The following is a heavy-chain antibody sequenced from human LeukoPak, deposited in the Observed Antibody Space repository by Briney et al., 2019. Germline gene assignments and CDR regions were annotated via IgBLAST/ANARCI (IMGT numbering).Heavy chain of an antibody. J-gene: IGHJ5*02. CDR1: GLTFSSYW. D-gene: IGHD5-18*01. Sequence: GGSLRLSCAASGLTFSSYWMHWVRQAPGKGLVWVSRINSDGSSTSYADSVKGRFTISRDNAKNTLYLQMNSLRAEDMAVYYCARAPDVDTAMVFDPWGQGTLVTVSS. CDR3: ARAPDVDTAMVFDP. V-gene: IGHV3-74*01. CDR2: INSDGSST.